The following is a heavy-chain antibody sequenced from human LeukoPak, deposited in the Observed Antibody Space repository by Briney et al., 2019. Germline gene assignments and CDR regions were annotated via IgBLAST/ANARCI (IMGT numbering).Heavy chain of an antibody. V-gene: IGHV4-59*01. J-gene: IGHJ4*02. Sequence: SETLSLTCTVSGGSISSYYWSWIRQPPEKGLEWIGYIYYSGSTNYNPSLKSRVTISVDTSKNQFSLKLSSVTAADTAVYYCARLYCSGGSCYEDYWGQGTLVTVSS. CDR2: IYYSGST. CDR3: ARLYCSGGSCYEDY. D-gene: IGHD2-15*01. CDR1: GGSISSYY.